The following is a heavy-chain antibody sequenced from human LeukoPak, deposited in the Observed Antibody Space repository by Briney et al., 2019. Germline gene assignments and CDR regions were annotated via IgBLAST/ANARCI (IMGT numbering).Heavy chain of an antibody. CDR2: IGIDRGNT. V-gene: IGHV3-48*01. D-gene: IGHD5-24*01. CDR3: ARDYKYAFDN. Sequence: GGSLRLSCAASGFTLSDCMKWVRQAPGKGLEWISYIGIDRGNTNYADSVKGRFTISGDKAKNSLYLPMNSLRVEDTAVYYCARDYKYAFDNWGQGTLVTVSS. CDR1: GFTLSDC. J-gene: IGHJ4*02.